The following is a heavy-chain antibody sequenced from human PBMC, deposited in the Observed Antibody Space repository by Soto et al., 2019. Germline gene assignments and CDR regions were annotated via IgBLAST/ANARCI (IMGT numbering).Heavy chain of an antibody. V-gene: IGHV4-59*01. CDR3: ATLTRRDGYNFDY. J-gene: IGHJ4*02. CDR1: GGSISSYY. D-gene: IGHD5-12*01. Sequence: SETLSPPCTFPGGSISSYYWSWIRQPPGKGLEWIGYIYYSGSTNYNPSLKSRVTISVDTSKNQFSLKLSSVTAADTAVYYCATLTRRDGYNFDYWGQGTLVTVSS. CDR2: IYYSGST.